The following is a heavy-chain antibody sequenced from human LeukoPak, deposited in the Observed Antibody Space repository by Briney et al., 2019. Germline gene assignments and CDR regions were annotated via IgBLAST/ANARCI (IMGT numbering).Heavy chain of an antibody. CDR3: ARDRYYDISGYYRRGLDY. D-gene: IGHD3-22*01. V-gene: IGHV3-7*01. CDR2: IKQDGSEK. J-gene: IGHJ4*02. CDR1: GFTFSSYW. Sequence: GGSLRLSCAASGFTFSSYWMSWVRQAPGKGLEWVANIKQDGSEKYYVDSVKGRFTISRDNAKNSLYLQMNSLRAEDTAVYYCARDRYYDISGYYRRGLDYWGQGTLVTVSS.